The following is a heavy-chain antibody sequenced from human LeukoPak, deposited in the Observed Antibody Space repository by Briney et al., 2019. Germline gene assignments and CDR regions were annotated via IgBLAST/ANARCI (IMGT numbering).Heavy chain of an antibody. D-gene: IGHD3-22*01. J-gene: IGHJ3*02. Sequence: PSETLSLTCTVSGGSISSSSYYWGWIRQPPGKGLEWIGSIYYSGSTYYNPSLKSRITISVDTSNNQFSLKLRSVTAADTAVYYCARVGGITMIVVLITDAFDIWGQGTMVTVSS. CDR1: GGSISSSSYY. V-gene: IGHV4-39*07. CDR3: ARVGGITMIVVLITDAFDI. CDR2: IYYSGST.